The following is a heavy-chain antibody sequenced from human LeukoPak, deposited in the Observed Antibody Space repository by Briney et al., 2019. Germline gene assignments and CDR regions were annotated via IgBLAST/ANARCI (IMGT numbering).Heavy chain of an antibody. J-gene: IGHJ6*04. CDR2: ISSSGSTI. D-gene: IGHD3-10*02. Sequence: GGSLRLSCAASGFTFSSYEMNCVRQAPGKGLEWVSYISSSGSTIYYADSVKGRFTISRDNAKNSLYLQMNSLRAEDTAVYYCAERGITMIGGVWGKGTTVTISS. V-gene: IGHV3-48*03. CDR1: GFTFSSYE. CDR3: AERGITMIGGV.